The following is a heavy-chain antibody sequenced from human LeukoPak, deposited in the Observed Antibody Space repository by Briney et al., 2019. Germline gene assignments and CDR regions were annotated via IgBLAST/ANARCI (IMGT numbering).Heavy chain of an antibody. V-gene: IGHV3-23*01. CDR2: ISGSGGGT. D-gene: IGHD3-10*01. CDR1: GITLSNYG. CDR3: AKRGVVIRVILVGFHKEAYYFDS. J-gene: IGHJ4*02. Sequence: GSLRASCADSGITLSNYGMSWVRQAPGKGLEWVAGISGSGGGTNYADSVKGRFTISRDNPKNTLYLQMNSLRAEDTAVYFCAKRGVVIRVILVGFHKEAYYFDSWGQGALVTVSS.